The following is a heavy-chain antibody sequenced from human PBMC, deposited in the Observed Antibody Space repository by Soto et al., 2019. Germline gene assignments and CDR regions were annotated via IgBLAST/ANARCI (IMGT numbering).Heavy chain of an antibody. Sequence: QVQLVQSGAEVKKPGSSVKVSCTAAGGSLSNFGISWVRQAPGQGLEWMGAIIPVFGTPNYAQKFQDRVTINAYESTTTVYMEVRSLTSEDTAVYYSARGDATKIVVTTYYAMDVWGQGTTVTVSS. J-gene: IGHJ6*02. V-gene: IGHV1-69*12. CDR1: GGSLSNFG. CDR2: IIPVFGTP. CDR3: ARGDATKIVVTTYYAMDV. D-gene: IGHD3-22*01.